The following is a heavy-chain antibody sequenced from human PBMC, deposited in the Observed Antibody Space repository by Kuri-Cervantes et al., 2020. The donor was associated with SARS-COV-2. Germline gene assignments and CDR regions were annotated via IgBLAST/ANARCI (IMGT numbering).Heavy chain of an antibody. CDR3: ARQMMSSITMFRVVITRNWFDP. V-gene: IGHV4-39*01. CDR2: IYYSGRT. D-gene: IGHD3-3*01. CDR1: GGSISSSSYY. Sequence: SETLSLTCTVPGGSISSSSYYWGWIRQPPGKGLERIGSIYYSGRTFYNPSLKSRVTIAVDTSKNQFSLQLSSVTAADTAVYYCARQMMSSITMFRVVITRNWFDPWGQGTLVTVSS. J-gene: IGHJ5*02.